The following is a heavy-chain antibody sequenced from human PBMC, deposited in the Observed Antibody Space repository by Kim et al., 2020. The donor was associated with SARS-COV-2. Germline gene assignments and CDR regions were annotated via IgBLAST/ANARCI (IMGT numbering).Heavy chain of an antibody. D-gene: IGHD2-15*01. CDR1: GFTFSSYD. Sequence: GGSLRLSCAASGFTFSSYDMNWVRQAPGKGLEWVSYISSSGNVKYYADSVKGRFTISRDNAQNSLNLQMNSPRDEDTAVYYCARKWGSGGSWFDYWGQGTLVSVSS. J-gene: IGHJ5*01. V-gene: IGHV3-48*03. CDR2: ISSSGNVK. CDR3: ARKWGSGGSWFDY.